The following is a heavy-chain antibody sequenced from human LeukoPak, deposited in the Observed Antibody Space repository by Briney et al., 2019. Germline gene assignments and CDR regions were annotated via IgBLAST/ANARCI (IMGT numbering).Heavy chain of an antibody. CDR3: ARVLGATTRGEIDY. J-gene: IGHJ4*02. CDR1: SGSISSGGYY. D-gene: IGHD1-26*01. Sequence: SETLSLTCTVSSGSISSGGYYWTWIRQPPGKGLEWIGYIYHSGSTYYNPSLKSRVTISVDTSKNQFSLKLSSVTAADTAVYYCARVLGATTRGEIDYWGQGTLVTVSS. CDR2: IYHSGST. V-gene: IGHV4-30-2*01.